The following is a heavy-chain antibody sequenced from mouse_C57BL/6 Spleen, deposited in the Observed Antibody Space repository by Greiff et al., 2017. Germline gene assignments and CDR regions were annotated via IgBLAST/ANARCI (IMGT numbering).Heavy chain of an antibody. Sequence: QVQLQQSGPELVKPGASVKISCKASGYAFSSSWMNWVKQRPGKGLEWIGRIYPGDGDTNYNGKFKGKATLTADKSSSTAYMQLSSLTSEDSAVYFCARRATDSSGHYFDYWGQGTTLTVSS. J-gene: IGHJ2*01. CDR3: ARRATDSSGHYFDY. CDR2: IYPGDGDT. V-gene: IGHV1-82*01. D-gene: IGHD3-2*02. CDR1: GYAFSSSW.